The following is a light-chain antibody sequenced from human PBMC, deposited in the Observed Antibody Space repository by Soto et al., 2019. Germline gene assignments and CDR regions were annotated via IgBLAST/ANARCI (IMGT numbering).Light chain of an antibody. J-gene: IGKJ4*01. Sequence: EKVMTQSPATLSVSPGERATLSCRASQNVKTRVAWYQQKPGQAPRLLIYDAFTRATGIPARFSGSASGTEFTLTISSLQSEDFAVYYCQQYDEWPLTFGGGTKVEIK. CDR1: QNVKTR. V-gene: IGKV3-15*01. CDR3: QQYDEWPLT. CDR2: DAF.